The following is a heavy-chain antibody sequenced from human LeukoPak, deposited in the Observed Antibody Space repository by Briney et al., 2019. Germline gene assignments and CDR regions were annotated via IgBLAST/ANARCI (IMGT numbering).Heavy chain of an antibody. CDR1: GGSISSYY. J-gene: IGHJ4*02. V-gene: IGHV4-59*01. Sequence: SETLSLTCTVSGGSISSYYWSWIRQPSGKGLEWIGYIYYSGSTNYNPSLKSRVTLSVDTSKNQFSLKLSSVTAADTAVYYCARGGGLYCSSTSCSIDYWGQGTLVTVSS. CDR3: ARGGGLYCSSTSCSIDY. CDR2: IYYSGST. D-gene: IGHD2-2*01.